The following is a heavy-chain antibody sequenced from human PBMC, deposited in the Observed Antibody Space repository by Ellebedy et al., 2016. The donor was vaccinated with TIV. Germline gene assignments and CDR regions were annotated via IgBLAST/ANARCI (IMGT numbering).Heavy chain of an antibody. CDR1: GFTFSSYA. CDR2: ISGSGGST. Sequence: GGSLRLSXAASGFTFSSYAMSWVRQAPGKGLEWVSAISGSGGSTYYADSVKGRFTISRDNSKNTLYLQMNSLRAEDTAVYYCAKDRHYDILTGWDYYGSGGIDYWGQGTLVTVSS. V-gene: IGHV3-23*01. J-gene: IGHJ4*02. D-gene: IGHD3-9*01. CDR3: AKDRHYDILTGWDYYGSGGIDY.